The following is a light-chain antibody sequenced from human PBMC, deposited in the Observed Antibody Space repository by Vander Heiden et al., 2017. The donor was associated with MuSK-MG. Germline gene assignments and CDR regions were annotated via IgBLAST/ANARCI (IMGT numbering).Light chain of an antibody. Sequence: EIVLTQSPATLSLSPGERATLSCRASHGVGSYLAWYQQKPGQAPRLLIYDASNRATGIPARFSGSGYGTDFTLTITSREPEDFAVYYCQHPNNWPPWTFGQGTKVEIK. V-gene: IGKV3-11*01. J-gene: IGKJ1*01. CDR3: QHPNNWPPWT. CDR2: DAS. CDR1: HGVGSY.